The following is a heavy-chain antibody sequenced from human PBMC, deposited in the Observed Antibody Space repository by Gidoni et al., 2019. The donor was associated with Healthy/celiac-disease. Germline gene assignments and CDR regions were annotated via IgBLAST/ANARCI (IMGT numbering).Heavy chain of an antibody. V-gene: IGHV3-7*01. CDR2: IKQDGSEK. CDR1: GFTFSSYW. CDR3: ATKGGKVGATYSAYN. J-gene: IGHJ3*02. D-gene: IGHD1-26*01. Sequence: EVQLVESGGGLVQPGGSLRLSCAASGFTFSSYWMSWVRQAPGKGLEWVANIKQDGSEKYYVDSVKGRFTISRDNAKNSLYLQMNSLRAEDTAVYYCATKGGKVGATYSAYNWGQGTMVTVSS.